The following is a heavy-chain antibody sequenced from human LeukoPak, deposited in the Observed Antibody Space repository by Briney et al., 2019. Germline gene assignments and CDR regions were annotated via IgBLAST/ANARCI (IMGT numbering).Heavy chain of an antibody. V-gene: IGHV3-23*01. CDR1: GFTFSTYG. CDR3: AIEERYHYESSGY. J-gene: IGHJ4*02. CDR2: ISGNGVTT. D-gene: IGHD3-22*01. Sequence: PGGSLRLSCAASGFTFSTYGMSWVRQAPGKGLEWVSAISGNGVTTYHADSVKGRFAISRDNSKNTLYLQMNSLRVEDTAVYYCAIEERYHYESSGYWGQGTTVTVSS.